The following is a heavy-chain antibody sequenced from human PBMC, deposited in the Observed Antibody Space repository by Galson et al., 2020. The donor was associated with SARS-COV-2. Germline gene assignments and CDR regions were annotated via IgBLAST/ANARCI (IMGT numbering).Heavy chain of an antibody. D-gene: IGHD3-22*01. V-gene: IGHV4-39*01. CDR1: GGSISSSSYY. CDR2: IYYSGST. J-gene: IGHJ5*02. Sequence: SETLSLTCTVSGGSISSSSYYWGWIRQPPGKGLEWIGSIYYSGSTYYNPSLKSRVTISVDTSKNQFSLKLSSVTAADTAVYYCARQGSSTTDYYYDSSGYYYHWFDPWGQGTLVTVSS. CDR3: ARQGSSTTDYYYDSSGYYYHWFDP.